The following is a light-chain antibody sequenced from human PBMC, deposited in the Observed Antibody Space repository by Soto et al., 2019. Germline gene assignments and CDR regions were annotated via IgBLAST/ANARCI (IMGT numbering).Light chain of an antibody. CDR1: QSVSNW. Sequence: DIQMTESPSTLSASVGDRVTITCRASQSVSNWLAWYQRRPGKAPNLLIYDASSLESGVPSRFSGSGSGTEFTLTISSLQPDDFATYYCQQYHSYPYTFGQGTKLEI. V-gene: IGKV1-5*01. CDR2: DAS. J-gene: IGKJ2*01. CDR3: QQYHSYPYT.